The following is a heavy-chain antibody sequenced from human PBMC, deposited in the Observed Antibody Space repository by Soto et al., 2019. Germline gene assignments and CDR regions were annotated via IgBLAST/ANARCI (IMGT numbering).Heavy chain of an antibody. Sequence: PSETLSLTCTVSGGSISSYYWSWIRQPPGKGLEWIGYIYYSGSTNYNPSLKSRVTISVDTSKNQFSLKLSSVTAADTAVHYCARDVFHFDYWGQGTLVTVSS. D-gene: IGHD3-3*01. CDR2: IYYSGST. J-gene: IGHJ4*02. V-gene: IGHV4-59*01. CDR1: GGSISSYY. CDR3: ARDVFHFDY.